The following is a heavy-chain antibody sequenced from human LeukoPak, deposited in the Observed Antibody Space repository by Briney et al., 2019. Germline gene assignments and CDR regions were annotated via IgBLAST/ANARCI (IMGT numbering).Heavy chain of an antibody. D-gene: IGHD6-19*01. CDR1: GFTFSSFG. Sequence: GGSLRLSCAASGFTFSSFGMNWVRQAPGKGLEWVSAISGSGGSTYYADSVKGRFTISRDNSKNTLYLQMNSLRAEDTAVYYCAKAEWGPVAANFDYWGQGTLVTVSS. J-gene: IGHJ4*02. CDR2: ISGSGGST. V-gene: IGHV3-23*01. CDR3: AKAEWGPVAANFDY.